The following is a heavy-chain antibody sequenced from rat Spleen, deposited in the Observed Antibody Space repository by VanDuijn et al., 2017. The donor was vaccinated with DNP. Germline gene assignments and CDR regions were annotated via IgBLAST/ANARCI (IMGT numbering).Heavy chain of an antibody. CDR3: ATQIAAMVFDY. CDR2: ISYDGSRT. V-gene: IGHV5-17*01. J-gene: IGHJ2*01. D-gene: IGHD1-2*01. CDR1: GFTFSDYA. Sequence: EVQLVESGGGLVQPGRSLKLSCAASGFTFSDYAMAWVRQAPKKGLEWVATISYDGSRTYYRDSVKGRFTISRDNAKSTLYLQMDSLRSEDTATYYCATQIAAMVFDYWGQGVMVTVSS.